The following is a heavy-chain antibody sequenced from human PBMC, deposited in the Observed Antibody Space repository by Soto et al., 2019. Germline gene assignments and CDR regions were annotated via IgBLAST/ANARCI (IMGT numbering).Heavy chain of an antibody. CDR1: GFTFRNHA. Sequence: GGSLRLSCAASGFTFRNHAMSWVRQAPGKGLEWVSAISGSGGSTHHADSVKGRFTISRDNSKNTVYLQMNSLRAEDTAVYYCAKDQGFWSGYYFDYWGQGTPVTVSS. D-gene: IGHD3-3*01. CDR3: AKDQGFWSGYYFDY. V-gene: IGHV3-23*01. J-gene: IGHJ4*02. CDR2: ISGSGGST.